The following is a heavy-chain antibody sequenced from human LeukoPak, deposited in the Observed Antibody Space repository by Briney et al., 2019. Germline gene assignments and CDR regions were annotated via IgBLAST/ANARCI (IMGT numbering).Heavy chain of an antibody. Sequence: PSETLSLTCAVYGGSFSGYYWSWIRQPPGKGLEWIGEINHSGSTNYNPSLKSRVTISVDTSKNQFSLKLSSVTAADTAVYYCARDWDSNPYYFDYWGQGTLVTVSS. D-gene: IGHD4-11*01. J-gene: IGHJ4*02. CDR2: INHSGST. CDR3: ARDWDSNPYYFDY. CDR1: GGSFSGYY. V-gene: IGHV4-34*01.